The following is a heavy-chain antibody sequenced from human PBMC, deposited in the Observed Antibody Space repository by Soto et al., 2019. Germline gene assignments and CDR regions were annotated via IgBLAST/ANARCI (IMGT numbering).Heavy chain of an antibody. Sequence: QITLKESGPPLVKPTQTLTLTCTFSGFSLSTGGVGLGWIRQPPGKALEWLALIYWDDDKRYSPSLKSRLTITKDTSKNQVVLTMPNMDPVDTATYFCAHSRIEVAGTPGRNYYGLAVWGQGTTVTVSS. CDR1: GFSLSTGGVG. CDR3: AHSRIEVAGTPGRNYYGLAV. CDR2: IYWDDDK. J-gene: IGHJ6*02. D-gene: IGHD6-19*01. V-gene: IGHV2-5*02.